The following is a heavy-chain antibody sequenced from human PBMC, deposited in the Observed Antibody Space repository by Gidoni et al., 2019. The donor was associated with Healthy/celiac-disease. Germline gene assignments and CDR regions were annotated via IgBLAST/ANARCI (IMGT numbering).Heavy chain of an antibody. D-gene: IGHD4-17*01. CDR1: GFTFDDYA. V-gene: IGHV3-9*01. J-gene: IGHJ4*02. CDR2: ISWNSGSI. Sequence: EVQLVESGGGLVQPGRSLRLSCSASGFTFDDYAMHWVRQAPGKGLEWVSGISWNSGSIGYADSVKGRFTISRDNAKNSLYLQMNSLRAEDTALYYCAMTTVTNAPIDYWGQGTLVTVSS. CDR3: AMTTVTNAPIDY.